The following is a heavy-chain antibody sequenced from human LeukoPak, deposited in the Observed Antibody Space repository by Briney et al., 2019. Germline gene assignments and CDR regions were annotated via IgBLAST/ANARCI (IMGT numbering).Heavy chain of an antibody. D-gene: IGHD2-15*01. V-gene: IGHV3-48*02. CDR2: ISSSSSDK. CDR1: GFTFRDAA. J-gene: IGHJ5*02. Sequence: PGGSLTLSCAASGFTFRDAAMTWVRQAPGKGREWVSHISSSSSDKYYADSVKGRFTVSRDTAKSSLYLQMNSLRDEDTAIYYCVRDRCSGGSCYWFDPWGQGTLVTVSS. CDR3: VRDRCSGGSCYWFDP.